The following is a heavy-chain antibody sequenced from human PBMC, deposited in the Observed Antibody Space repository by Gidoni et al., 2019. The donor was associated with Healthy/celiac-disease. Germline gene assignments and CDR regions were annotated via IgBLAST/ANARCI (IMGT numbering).Heavy chain of an antibody. D-gene: IGHD1-26*01. Sequence: EVQLVQSGAEVKKPGESLKISCKGSGYSFTSYWIGWGRQMPGKGLEWMGIIYPGDSDTRYSPSFQGQVTISADKSISTAYLQWSSLKASDTAMYYCARHTQPGWELLDSPFDYWGQGTLVTVSS. CDR1: GYSFTSYW. CDR3: ARHTQPGWELLDSPFDY. V-gene: IGHV5-51*01. CDR2: IYPGDSDT. J-gene: IGHJ4*02.